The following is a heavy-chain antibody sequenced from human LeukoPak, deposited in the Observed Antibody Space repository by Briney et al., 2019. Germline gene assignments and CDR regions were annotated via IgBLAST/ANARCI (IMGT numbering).Heavy chain of an antibody. CDR2: IYHSGST. D-gene: IGHD2-2*02. CDR1: GYSISSGYY. J-gene: IGHJ5*02. V-gene: IGHV4-38-2*01. CDR3: ARRGYCSSTSCYMPDNWFDP. Sequence: PSETLSLTCAVSGYSISSGYYWGWIRQPPGKGLEWIGSIYHSGSTYYNPSLKSRVTISVDTSKNQFSLKLSSVTAADTAVYYCARRGYCSSTSCYMPDNWFDPWGQGTLVTVSS.